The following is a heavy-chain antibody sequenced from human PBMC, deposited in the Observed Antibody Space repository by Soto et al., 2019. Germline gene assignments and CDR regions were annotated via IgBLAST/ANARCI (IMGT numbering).Heavy chain of an antibody. Sequence: PSETLSLTCTVSGGSISSYYWSWIRQPPGKGLGWIGYIYYSGSTNYNPSLKSRVTISVDTSKNQFSLKLSSVTAADTAVYYCARSPPGYSSGRGGRGNWFDPWGQGTLVTVSS. CDR3: ARSPPGYSSGRGGRGNWFDP. CDR2: IYYSGST. V-gene: IGHV4-59*01. D-gene: IGHD6-19*01. CDR1: GGSISSYY. J-gene: IGHJ5*02.